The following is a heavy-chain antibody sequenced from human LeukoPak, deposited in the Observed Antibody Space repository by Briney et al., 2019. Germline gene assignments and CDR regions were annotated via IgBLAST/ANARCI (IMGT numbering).Heavy chain of an antibody. D-gene: IGHD3-3*01. V-gene: IGHV3-11*01. J-gene: IGHJ6*02. Sequence: GRSLRLSCAASGFTFSDYYMSWIRQPPGKGLEWVSYISSSGSTIYYADSVKGRFTISRDNAKNSLYLKMNSLRAEDTAVYYCARECGWGGYDFWSGYYTGYYYYGMDVWGQGTTVTVSS. CDR2: ISSSGSTI. CDR1: GFTFSDYY. CDR3: ARECGWGGYDFWSGYYTGYYYYGMDV.